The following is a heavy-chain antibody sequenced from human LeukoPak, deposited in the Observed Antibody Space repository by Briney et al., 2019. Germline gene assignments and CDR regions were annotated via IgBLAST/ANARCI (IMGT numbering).Heavy chain of an antibody. J-gene: IGHJ4*02. V-gene: IGHV1-18*01. CDR1: GYTFTSYG. D-gene: IGHD5-18*01. Sequence: ASVKVSCKASGYTFTSYGISWARQAPGQGLEWMGWISAYNGNTNYAQKLQGRVTMTTDTSTSTAYMELRSLRSDDTAVYYCARGGALYTAMVWYYFDYWGQGTLVTVSS. CDR2: ISAYNGNT. CDR3: ARGGALYTAMVWYYFDY.